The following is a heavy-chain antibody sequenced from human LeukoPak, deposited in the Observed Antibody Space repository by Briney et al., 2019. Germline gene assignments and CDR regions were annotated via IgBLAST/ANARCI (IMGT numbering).Heavy chain of an antibody. Sequence: GGSLRLSCAASGFTVSSNYMSWVRQAPGKGLEWVSFIYSGGSTYYADSVKGRFTISRDNSKNTLYLQMNSLRAEDTAVYYCARVMGYSGYDYLRAYYYYGMDVWGQGTTVTVSS. J-gene: IGHJ6*02. CDR3: ARVMGYSGYDYLRAYYYYGMDV. D-gene: IGHD5-12*01. CDR1: GFTVSSNY. V-gene: IGHV3-66*01. CDR2: IYSGGST.